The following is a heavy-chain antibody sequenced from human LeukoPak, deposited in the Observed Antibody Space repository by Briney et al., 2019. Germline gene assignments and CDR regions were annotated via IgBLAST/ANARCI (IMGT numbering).Heavy chain of an antibody. CDR1: GGSISSHY. CDR3: ARDLGNV. CDR2: IYYSGST. D-gene: IGHD3-10*01. J-gene: IGHJ6*04. V-gene: IGHV4-59*11. Sequence: SETLSLTCTVSGGSISSHYWSWIRQPPGKGLEWIGYIYYSGSTNYSPSLKSRVTISVDTSKNQFSLKLSSVTAADTAVYYCARDLGNVWGKGTTVTVSS.